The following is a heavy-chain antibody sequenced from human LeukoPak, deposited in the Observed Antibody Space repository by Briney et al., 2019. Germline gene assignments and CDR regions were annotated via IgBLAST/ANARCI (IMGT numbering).Heavy chain of an antibody. CDR3: ARDPEDIVVVPAAVSNWFDP. CDR2: ISAYNGNT. CDR1: GYTFTSYG. Sequence: ASVKVSCKASGYTFTSYGISWVRQAPGQGLEWTGWISAYNGNTNYAQKLQGRVTMTTDTSTSTAYMELRSLRSDDTAVYYCARDPEDIVVVPAAVSNWFDPWGQGTLVTVSS. V-gene: IGHV1-18*01. D-gene: IGHD2-2*01. J-gene: IGHJ5*02.